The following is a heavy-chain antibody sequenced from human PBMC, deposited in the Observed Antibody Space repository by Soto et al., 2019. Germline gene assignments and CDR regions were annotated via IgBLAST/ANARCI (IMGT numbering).Heavy chain of an antibody. CDR3: AREGDYYYYGMDV. J-gene: IGHJ6*02. CDR1: GGTFSSYA. V-gene: IGHV1-69*13. CDR2: IIPIFGTA. Sequence: GASVKVSCKASGGTFSSYAISWVRQAPGQGLEWMGGIIPIFGTANYAQKFQGRVTITADESTSTAYMELSSLRSDDTAVYYCAREGDYYYYGMDVWGQGTTVTVSS.